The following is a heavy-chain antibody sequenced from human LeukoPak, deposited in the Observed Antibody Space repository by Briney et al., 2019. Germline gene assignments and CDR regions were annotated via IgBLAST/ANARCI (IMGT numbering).Heavy chain of an antibody. CDR1: GFTFSSYG. CDR3: ASERDYGDSNAFDM. D-gene: IGHD4-17*01. Sequence: PGGSLRLSCAASGFTFSSYGMHWVRQAPGKGLEWVAFIRCDGSSNYYADSVKGRFTISRDNSKNTLYLQMNSLRPEDTAVYYCASERDYGDSNAFDMWGQGTMVTVSS. V-gene: IGHV3-30*02. CDR2: IRCDGSSN. J-gene: IGHJ3*02.